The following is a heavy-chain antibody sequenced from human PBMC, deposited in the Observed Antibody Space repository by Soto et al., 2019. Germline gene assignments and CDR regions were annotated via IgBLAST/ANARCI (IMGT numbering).Heavy chain of an antibody. Sequence: GGSLRLSCAASGFAFSSYAIQFVGHAPFKWLEWVALMSYDGTNEYYADSVKGRFTISRDNSKNTLFLQINSLRAEDTAVYYCGKDLHHSSGYFFTVRLNAMDVWGQGTTVTVSS. CDR2: MSYDGTNE. D-gene: IGHD3-22*01. J-gene: IGHJ6*01. CDR1: GFAFSSYA. V-gene: IGHV3-30*18. CDR3: GKDLHHSSGYFFTVRLNAMDV.